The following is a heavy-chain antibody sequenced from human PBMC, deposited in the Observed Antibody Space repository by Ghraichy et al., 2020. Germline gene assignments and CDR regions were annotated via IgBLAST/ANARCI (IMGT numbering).Heavy chain of an antibody. V-gene: IGHV3-49*03. CDR1: GFTFGDYA. CDR3: TRLDFTYYYDSSGYYPGY. Sequence: GSLRLSCTASGFTFGDYAMSWFRQAPGKGLEWVGFIRSKAYGGTTEYAASVKGRFTISRDDSKSIAYLQMNSLKTEDTAVYYCTRLDFTYYYDSSGYYPGYWGQGTLVTVSS. CDR2: IRSKAYGGTT. J-gene: IGHJ4*02. D-gene: IGHD3-22*01.